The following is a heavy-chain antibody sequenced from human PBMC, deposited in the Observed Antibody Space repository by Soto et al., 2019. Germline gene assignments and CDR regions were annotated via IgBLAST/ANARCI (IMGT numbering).Heavy chain of an antibody. J-gene: IGHJ6*02. V-gene: IGHV4-31*03. CDR1: GGSISSGGYY. Sequence: KPSETLSLTCTVSGGSISSGGYYWSWIRQHPGKGLEWIGYIYYSGSTYYNPSLKSRVTISVDTSKNQFSLKLSSVTAADTAVYYCARDRHRGVVTPIYYYYYGMDVWGQGTTVTVSS. CDR2: IYYSGST. D-gene: IGHD2-21*02. CDR3: ARDRHRGVVTPIYYYYYGMDV.